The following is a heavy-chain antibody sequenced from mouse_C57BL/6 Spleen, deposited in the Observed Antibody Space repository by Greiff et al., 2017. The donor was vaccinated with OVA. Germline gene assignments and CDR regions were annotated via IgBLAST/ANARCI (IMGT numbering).Heavy chain of an antibody. V-gene: IGHV1-76*01. CDR1: GFTFIDYY. CDR2: IYPGSGNT. Sequence: VKLQESGAELVRPGASVKLSCKASGFTFIDYYINWVKQRPGQGLEWIARIYPGSGNTYYNEKFKGKATLTAEKSSSTAYMQLSSLTSEDSAVYYCARSDWETWYFDVWGTGTTVTVSS. J-gene: IGHJ1*03. D-gene: IGHD4-1*01. CDR3: ARSDWETWYFDV.